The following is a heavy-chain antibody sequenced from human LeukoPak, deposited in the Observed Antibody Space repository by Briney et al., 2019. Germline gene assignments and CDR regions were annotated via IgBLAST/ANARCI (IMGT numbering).Heavy chain of an antibody. V-gene: IGHV3-23*01. CDR1: GLTVSSNY. D-gene: IGHD3-22*01. Sequence: GGSLRLSCAASGLTVSSNYMSWVRQAPGKGLEWVSAISGSGGSTNYADSVKGRVTVSRDNSKSTLYLQMNSLRAEDTAVYYCAKSSYYDSSGYYREYYFDYWGQGTLVTVSS. CDR2: ISGSGGST. J-gene: IGHJ4*02. CDR3: AKSSYYDSSGYYREYYFDY.